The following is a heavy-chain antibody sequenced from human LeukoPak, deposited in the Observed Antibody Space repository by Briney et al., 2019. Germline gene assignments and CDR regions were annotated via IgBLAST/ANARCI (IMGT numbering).Heavy chain of an antibody. J-gene: IGHJ4*02. D-gene: IGHD4-23*01. CDR1: GFTFSSYG. CDR3: AKRPPYGGKGRGGFDY. Sequence: GGSLRLSCAASGFTFSSYGMHWVRQAPGKGLEWVAVISYDGSNKYYADSVKGRFTISRDNSKNTLYQQMNSLRAEDTAVYYCAKRPPYGGKGRGGFDYWGQGTLVTVSS. CDR2: ISYDGSNK. V-gene: IGHV3-30*18.